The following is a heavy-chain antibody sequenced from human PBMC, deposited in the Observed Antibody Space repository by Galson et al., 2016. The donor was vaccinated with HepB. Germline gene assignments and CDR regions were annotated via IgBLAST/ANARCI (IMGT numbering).Heavy chain of an antibody. J-gene: IGHJ4*02. D-gene: IGHD6-19*01. CDR2: VSGGSAYT. CDR1: GFTFSSYA. CDR3: ARANSGWVAYDF. Sequence: SLRLSCAASGFTFSSYAMNWVRQVSDKGLEWVAVVSGGSAYTYYADSVKGRFTIFRDNSRGPLYLQMNRRRVADTAVYYCARANSGWVAYDFWGQGTPVTVSS. V-gene: IGHV3-23*01.